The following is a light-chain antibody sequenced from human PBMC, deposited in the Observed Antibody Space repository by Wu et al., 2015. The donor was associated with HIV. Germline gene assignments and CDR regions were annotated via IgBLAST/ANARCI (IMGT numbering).Light chain of an antibody. J-gene: IGKJ5*01. CDR2: DAS. CDR1: QSVRST. Sequence: EIVLTQSPATLTLSPGERATLSCRASQSVRSTLAWYQHRPGQTPRLLIYDASHRATGIPARFSGSGSGTDFTLTISSLEPDDFAIYFCQQRNIWPLTFGQGTRLEIK. V-gene: IGKV3-11*01. CDR3: QQRNIWPLT.